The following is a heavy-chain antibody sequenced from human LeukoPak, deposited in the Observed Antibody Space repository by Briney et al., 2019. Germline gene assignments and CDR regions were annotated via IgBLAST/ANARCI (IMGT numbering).Heavy chain of an antibody. D-gene: IGHD3-22*01. CDR2: IYYSGST. CDR1: GGSISSSSYY. Sequence: SETLSLTCTVSGGSISSSSYYWGWIRQPPGKGLEWIGIIYYSGSTYYNPSLKSRVTISVDTSKNQFSLKLSSVTAADTAVYYRARVLDSSAYYDYWGQGTLVTVSS. J-gene: IGHJ4*02. V-gene: IGHV4-39*01. CDR3: ARVLDSSAYYDY.